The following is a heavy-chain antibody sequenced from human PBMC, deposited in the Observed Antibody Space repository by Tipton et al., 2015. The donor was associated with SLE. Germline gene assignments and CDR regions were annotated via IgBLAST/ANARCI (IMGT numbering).Heavy chain of an antibody. Sequence: TLSLTCTVSGGSISSYYWSWIRQPPGKGLEWIGYIYYSGSTNYNPSLKSRVTISVDTSKNQFSLKLSSVTAADTAVYYCARGATLGRYYYYSYMDVWGKGTTVTVSS. J-gene: IGHJ6*03. CDR2: IYYSGST. CDR3: ARGATLGRYYYYSYMDV. D-gene: IGHD3-16*01. CDR1: GGSISSYY. V-gene: IGHV4-59*01.